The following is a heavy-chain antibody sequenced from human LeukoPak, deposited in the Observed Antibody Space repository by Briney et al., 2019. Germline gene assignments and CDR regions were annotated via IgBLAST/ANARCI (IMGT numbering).Heavy chain of an antibody. CDR2: INDSGTI. V-gene: IGHV4-34*01. CDR1: GGSFSHYY. J-gene: IGHJ6*03. Sequence: PPETLSLTCAVYGGSFSHYYWSWIRQSPRMGLEWIAEINDSGTINYNPSLMSRVTISLDKSKNQFSLKLSSATAADTAVYYCARRWNYGRNYYIDVWGKGATVSVSS. D-gene: IGHD1-7*01. CDR3: ARRWNYGRNYYIDV.